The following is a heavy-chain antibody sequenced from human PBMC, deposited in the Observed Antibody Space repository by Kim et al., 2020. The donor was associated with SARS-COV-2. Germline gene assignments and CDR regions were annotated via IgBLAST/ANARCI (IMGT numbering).Heavy chain of an antibody. CDR2: IYYSGST. CDR1: GGSISSYY. Sequence: SETLSLTCTVSGGSISSYYWSWIRQPPGKGLEWIGYIYYSGSTNDNPSLKSRVTISVDTSKNQFSLKLSSVTAADTAVYYCARGPYDLGFDPWGQGTLVTVSS. CDR3: ARGPYDLGFDP. D-gene: IGHD3-3*01. J-gene: IGHJ5*02. V-gene: IGHV4-59*01.